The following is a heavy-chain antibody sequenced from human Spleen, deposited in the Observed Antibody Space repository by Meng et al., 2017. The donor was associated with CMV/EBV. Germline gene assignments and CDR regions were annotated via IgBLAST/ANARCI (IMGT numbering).Heavy chain of an antibody. Sequence: CKASGGTVSSYAISWVRQAPGQGLESMGGIIPIFGTADYAQKFQGRVTITTDESTSTAYMELSSLRSEDTAVYYCASQLYHYYGMDVWGQGTMVTVSS. CDR3: ASQLYHYYGMDV. CDR2: IIPIFGTA. V-gene: IGHV1-69*05. D-gene: IGHD5-18*01. J-gene: IGHJ6*02. CDR1: GGTVSSYA.